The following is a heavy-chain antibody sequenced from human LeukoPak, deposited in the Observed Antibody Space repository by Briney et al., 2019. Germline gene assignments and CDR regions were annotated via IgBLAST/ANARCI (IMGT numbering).Heavy chain of an antibody. CDR1: GYTFTSYY. J-gene: IGHJ4*02. D-gene: IGHD3-3*01. CDR3: AREIGGSGPDFDY. V-gene: IGHV1-46*01. Sequence: ASVKVSCKASGYTFTSYYMHWVRQAPGQGLEWMGIINPSGGSTFYAQRFQGRVTMTRDMSTSTVYMELSSLRSEDTAVYYCAREIGGSGPDFDYWGQGTLVTVSS. CDR2: INPSGGST.